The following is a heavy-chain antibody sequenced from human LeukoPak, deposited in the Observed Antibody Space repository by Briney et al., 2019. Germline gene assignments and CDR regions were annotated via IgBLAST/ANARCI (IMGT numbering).Heavy chain of an antibody. CDR1: GGSISSYS. Sequence: SETLSLTCTFSGGSISSYSWSWVRQPPGRGLEWIGYIYYSGSTNYNPSLKSRVTISVDTSKNQFSLKLSSVTAADTAVYYCARPYYDSSGYLDAFDIWGQGTMVTVSS. CDR2: IYYSGST. V-gene: IGHV4-59*08. CDR3: ARPYYDSSGYLDAFDI. J-gene: IGHJ3*02. D-gene: IGHD3-22*01.